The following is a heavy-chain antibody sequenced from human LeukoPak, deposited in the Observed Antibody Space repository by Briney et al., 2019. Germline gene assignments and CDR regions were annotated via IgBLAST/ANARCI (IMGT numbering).Heavy chain of an antibody. CDR1: ANTFTGYY. V-gene: IGHV1-2*06. CDR3: AREVLYGGDHNWFDP. Sequence: GASVKLSCKASANTFTGYYMHWVRQAPGQGLEWMGRINPNSGGTNYAQKFQGRVTMTRDTSISTAYMELSRLRSDDTAVYYCAREVLYGGDHNWFDPWGQGSLVTVSS. J-gene: IGHJ5*02. D-gene: IGHD4-23*01. CDR2: INPNSGGT.